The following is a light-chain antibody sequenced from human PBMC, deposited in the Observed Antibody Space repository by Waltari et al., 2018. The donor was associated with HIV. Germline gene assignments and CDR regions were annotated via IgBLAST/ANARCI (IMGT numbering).Light chain of an antibody. V-gene: IGLV2-23*02. J-gene: IGLJ2*01. CDR3: CAYAGSTTYVI. CDR1: SRHGGGYNL. CDR2: EVS. Sequence: QYALTQPASVSGSPGQSITISCTGTSRHGGGYNLVSCYQQHPGKAPKLMIYEVSKRPSGVSNRFSGSKSGNTASLTISGLQAEDEADYYCCAYAGSTTYVIFGGGTKLTVL.